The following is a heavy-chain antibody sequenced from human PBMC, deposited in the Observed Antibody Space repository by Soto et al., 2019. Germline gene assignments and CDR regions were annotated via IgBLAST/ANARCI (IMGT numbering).Heavy chain of an antibody. D-gene: IGHD6-19*01. CDR2: IYYSGST. V-gene: IGHV4-59*08. Sequence: QVQLQESGPGLVKPSETLSLTCTVSGGSISSYYWSWIRQPPGKGLEWIGYIYYSGSTNYNPSLKSRVTISVDTSKNQFSLKLSSVTAADTAVYYCARLIASGWPPRDYGMDVWGQGTTVTVSS. CDR1: GGSISSYY. J-gene: IGHJ6*02. CDR3: ARLIASGWPPRDYGMDV.